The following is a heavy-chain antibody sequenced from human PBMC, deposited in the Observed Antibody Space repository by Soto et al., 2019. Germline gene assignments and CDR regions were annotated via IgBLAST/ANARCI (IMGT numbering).Heavy chain of an antibody. Sequence: GESLKISCKGSRYTFTDYWIGWVRHLPGKGLEWMGIIYPGDSDNRYSPFLQGPVTITVGKSTNTAYLQWNTLRASDTAIYYCARHIINFRYYYHAMSDWCQGATVTV. V-gene: IGHV5-51*01. CDR2: IYPGDSDN. J-gene: IGHJ6*02. CDR1: RYTFTDYW. CDR3: ARHIINFRYYYHAMSD.